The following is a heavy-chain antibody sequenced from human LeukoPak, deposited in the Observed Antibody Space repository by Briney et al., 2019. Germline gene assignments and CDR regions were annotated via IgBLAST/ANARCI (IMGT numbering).Heavy chain of an antibody. D-gene: IGHD4-11*01. V-gene: IGHV4-39*07. CDR2: IYYSGST. CDR1: GGAISSTAYY. J-gene: IGHJ6*03. Sequence: SETLSLTCNVSGGAISSTAYYWGWIRQPPGKGLEWIGSIYYSGSTYYNPSLKSRVTISVDTSKNQFSLKLSSVTAADTAVYYCARDNRKKKTTVSTYYYYMDVWGKGTTVTVSS. CDR3: ARDNRKKKTTVSTYYYYMDV.